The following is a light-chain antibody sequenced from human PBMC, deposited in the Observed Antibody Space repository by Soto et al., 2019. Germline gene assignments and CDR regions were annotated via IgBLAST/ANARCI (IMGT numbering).Light chain of an antibody. Sequence: EIVLTQSPGTLSLSPGERATLSCRASQSVSTYLAWYQQRPGQAPRLLIYDASNRATGVPARFSGSGSGTDFTLTISSLEPEDFAIYYCQLRDIWPPFPFGQGTKLEIK. J-gene: IGKJ2*01. CDR2: DAS. CDR3: QLRDIWPPFP. CDR1: QSVSTY. V-gene: IGKV3-11*01.